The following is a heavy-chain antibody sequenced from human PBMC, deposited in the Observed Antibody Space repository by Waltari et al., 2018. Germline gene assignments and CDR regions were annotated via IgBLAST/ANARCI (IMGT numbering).Heavy chain of an antibody. V-gene: IGHV4-38-2*02. CDR1: GYSISSGYY. CDR3: ARDPADCSGGSCYPRFDP. CDR2: IYHSGST. Sequence: QVQLQESGPGLVKPSETLSLTCTVSGYSISSGYYWGWIRQPPGKGLEWIGSIYHSGSTYYNPSLKSRVTISVDTSKNQFSLKLSSVTAADTAVYYCARDPADCSGGSCYPRFDPWGQGTLVTVSS. D-gene: IGHD2-15*01. J-gene: IGHJ5*02.